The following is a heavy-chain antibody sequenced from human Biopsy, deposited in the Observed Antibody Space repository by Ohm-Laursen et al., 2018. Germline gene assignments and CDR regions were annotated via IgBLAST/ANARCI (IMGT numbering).Heavy chain of an antibody. V-gene: IGHV1-8*01. Sequence: ASVKASCKASGYTFTSHDINWVRQATGHGLEWMGWMSPNTGNTVYAQRFQDRVTMTSDTSTGTAYMGLTSLTSDDTAVYFCARWETTLGRSLDSWGQGTLVAVSS. D-gene: IGHD1-26*01. J-gene: IGHJ4*02. CDR2: MSPNTGNT. CDR3: ARWETTLGRSLDS. CDR1: GYTFTSHD.